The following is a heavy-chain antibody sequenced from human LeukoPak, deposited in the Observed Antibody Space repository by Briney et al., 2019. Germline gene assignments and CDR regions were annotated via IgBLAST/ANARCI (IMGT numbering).Heavy chain of an antibody. Sequence: SETLSLTCTVSGGSISTFFWTWLRQSAGKGLEWIGRIYTGTTYYNPSLESRATISVDTSNNRFSLKLTSLTAADTAVYYCARGTEMTSFTGYYSFDYWGRGSLVTVSS. V-gene: IGHV4-4*07. CDR2: IYTGTT. CDR1: GGSISTFF. J-gene: IGHJ4*02. D-gene: IGHD3-9*01. CDR3: ARGTEMTSFTGYYSFDY.